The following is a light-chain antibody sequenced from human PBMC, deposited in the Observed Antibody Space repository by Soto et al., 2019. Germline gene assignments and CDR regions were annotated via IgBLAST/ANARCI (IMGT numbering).Light chain of an antibody. J-gene: IGKJ1*01. V-gene: IGKV1-5*03. CDR2: KAS. CDR3: QHYHSYSEA. CDR1: QTISSW. Sequence: DIQMTQSPSTLAVAGGDRVTITCRASQTISSWLAWYQQKPGKAPKLLIYKASTLKSGVPSRFSGSGSGTEFTLTISSLQPDDFATYYCQHYHSYSEAFGQGTKVDI.